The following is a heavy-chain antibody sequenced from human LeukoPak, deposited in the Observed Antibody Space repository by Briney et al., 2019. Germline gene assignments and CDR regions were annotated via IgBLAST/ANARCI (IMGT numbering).Heavy chain of an antibody. CDR1: GGSFSGYY. CDR3: ARGGRRIAARATDYYMDV. Sequence: SETLSLTCAVYGGSFSGYYWSWIRRPPGKGLEWIGEINHSGSTNYNPSLKSRVTISVDTSKNQFSLKLSSVTAADTAVYYCARGGRRIAARATDYYMDVWGKGTTVTVSS. J-gene: IGHJ6*03. D-gene: IGHD6-6*01. CDR2: INHSGST. V-gene: IGHV4-34*01.